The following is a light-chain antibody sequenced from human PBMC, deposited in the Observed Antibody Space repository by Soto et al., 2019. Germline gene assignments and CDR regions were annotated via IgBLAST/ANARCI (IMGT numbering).Light chain of an antibody. CDR3: QKYNSAPLT. CDR2: AAS. V-gene: IGKV1-27*01. CDR1: QGSSNY. J-gene: IGKJ4*01. Sequence: DIQMTQSPSSLSAAVGDRVTITCRAIQGSSNYLARYQQKPGKVPKLMIYAASTLQSGAPSRFSGSGSGTDFTLTISSLQPEDVATYYCQKYNSAPLTFGGGTKVEIK.